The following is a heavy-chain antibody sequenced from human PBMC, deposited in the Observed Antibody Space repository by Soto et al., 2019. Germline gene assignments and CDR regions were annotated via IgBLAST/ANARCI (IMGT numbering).Heavy chain of an antibody. CDR1: GYTFTFYY. CDR3: ARPYSSSWYYFDY. D-gene: IGHD6-13*01. J-gene: IGHJ4*02. CDR2: INPSGGST. Sequence: QVQLVQSGAEVKRPGASVKVSCKASGYTFTFYYMHWVRQAPGQGLEWMGIINPSGGSTSFAQKFQDGVTLTRDTSTSTVYMELRSLRSEDTAVYYCARPYSSSWYYFDYWGQGTLVTVSS. V-gene: IGHV1-46*03.